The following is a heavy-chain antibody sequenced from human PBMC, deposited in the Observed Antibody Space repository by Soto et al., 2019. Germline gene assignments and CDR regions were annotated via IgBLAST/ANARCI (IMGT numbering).Heavy chain of an antibody. CDR2: ISWNSGSI. Sequence: GGSLRLSCAASGFTFDDYAMHWVRQAPGKGLEWVSGISWNSGSIGYADSVKGRFTISRDNAKNSLYLQMNSLRAEDTALYYCANGASIWSGFDYWDQGTLVTVSS. CDR3: ANGASIWSGFDY. CDR1: GFTFDDYA. D-gene: IGHD3-3*01. V-gene: IGHV3-9*01. J-gene: IGHJ4*02.